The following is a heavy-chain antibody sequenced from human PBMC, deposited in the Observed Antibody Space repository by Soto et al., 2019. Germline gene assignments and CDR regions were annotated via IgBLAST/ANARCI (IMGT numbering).Heavy chain of an antibody. V-gene: IGHV4-39*01. J-gene: IGHJ5*02. CDR2: IYYSGST. D-gene: IGHD3-10*01. CDR1: GGSISSSSYY. Sequence: QLQLQESGPGLVKPSETLSLTCTVSGGSISSSSYYWGWIRQPPGKGLEWIGSIYYSGSTYYNPSLKSRVTISVDTSKHQFSLKLSSVTAADPAVYYCARRGSQTYYYGSGPQNNWFDPWGQGTLVTVSS. CDR3: ARRGSQTYYYGSGPQNNWFDP.